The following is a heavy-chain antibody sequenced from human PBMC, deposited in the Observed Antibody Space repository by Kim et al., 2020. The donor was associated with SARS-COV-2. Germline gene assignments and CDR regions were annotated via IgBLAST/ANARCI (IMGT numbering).Heavy chain of an antibody. V-gene: IGHV3-15*01. CDR3: TTWGIAVAGSFDY. D-gene: IGHD6-19*01. J-gene: IGHJ4*02. Sequence: YAAPVKGRFTISRDDSKNTLYLQMNSLKTEDTAVYYCTTWGIAVAGSFDYWGQGTLVTVSS.